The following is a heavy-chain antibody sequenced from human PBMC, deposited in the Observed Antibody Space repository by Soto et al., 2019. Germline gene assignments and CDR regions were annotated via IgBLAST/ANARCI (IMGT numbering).Heavy chain of an antibody. CDR2: ITSDGTGT. V-gene: IGHV3-74*01. CDR3: VRAHDSRGYSVFNL. Sequence: PGGSLRLSCAASGFTFRSYWMQWVRQAPGKGLVWVSWITSDGTGTTYADSVQGRFTVSRDNSKTTVYLQMNRLRPEDTAVYFCVRAHDSRGYSVFNLWGQGTQVTVSS. CDR1: GFTFRSYW. D-gene: IGHD3-22*01. J-gene: IGHJ5*02.